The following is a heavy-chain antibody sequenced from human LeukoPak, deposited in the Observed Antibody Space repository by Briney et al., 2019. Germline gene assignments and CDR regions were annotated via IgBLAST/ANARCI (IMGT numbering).Heavy chain of an antibody. J-gene: IGHJ4*02. D-gene: IGHD1-26*01. CDR2: IYSGGST. Sequence: GGSLRLSCAASGFTVSSNYMSWVRQAPGEGLEWVSVIYSGGSTYYADSVKGRFTISRDNSKNTLYLQMNSLRAEDTAVYYCARYRYSGSYPLDYWGQGTLVTVSS. CDR1: GFTVSSNY. CDR3: ARYRYSGSYPLDY. V-gene: IGHV3-53*01.